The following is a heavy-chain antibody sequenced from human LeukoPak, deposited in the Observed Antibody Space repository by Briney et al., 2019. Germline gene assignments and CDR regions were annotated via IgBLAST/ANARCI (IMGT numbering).Heavy chain of an antibody. Sequence: GGSLRLSCAASGFTFSSYEMNWVRQAPGKGLEWVSYISSSGSTIYYADSVKGRFTSSRHNAKHSLYLPMNSLRAEDTAVYYCARRGSARGGDFDYWGQGTLVTVSS. J-gene: IGHJ4*02. CDR1: GFTFSSYE. D-gene: IGHD2-15*01. V-gene: IGHV3-48*03. CDR2: ISSSGSTI. CDR3: ARRGSARGGDFDY.